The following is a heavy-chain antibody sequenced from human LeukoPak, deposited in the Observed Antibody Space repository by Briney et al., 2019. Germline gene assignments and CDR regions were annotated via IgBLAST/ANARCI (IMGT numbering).Heavy chain of an antibody. Sequence: GGSLRLSCAASGITFGNNWMHWVRQGPGKGLVWISRINSDGGGAIYADSVKGRFTVSRDNAKNTLYLQMNSLKTEDTAVYYCTTDLYYYGSGSYGAFDIWGQGTMVTVSS. CDR2: INSDGGGA. J-gene: IGHJ3*02. V-gene: IGHV3-74*01. D-gene: IGHD3-10*01. CDR1: GITFGNNW. CDR3: TTDLYYYGSGSYGAFDI.